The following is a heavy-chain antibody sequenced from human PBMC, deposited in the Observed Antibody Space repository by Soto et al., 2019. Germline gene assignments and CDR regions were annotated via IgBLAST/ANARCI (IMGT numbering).Heavy chain of an antibody. J-gene: IGHJ4*02. V-gene: IGHV1-3*01. Sequence: ASVKVSCKASGYTFTSYAMHWVRQAPGQRLEWMGWINAGNGNTKYSQKFQGRVTITRDTSASTAYMELSSLRSEDTAVYYCAKDSGWDFWSGSPWYFDYWGQGTLVTVS. CDR2: INAGNGNT. D-gene: IGHD3-3*01. CDR3: AKDSGWDFWSGSPWYFDY. CDR1: GYTFTSYA.